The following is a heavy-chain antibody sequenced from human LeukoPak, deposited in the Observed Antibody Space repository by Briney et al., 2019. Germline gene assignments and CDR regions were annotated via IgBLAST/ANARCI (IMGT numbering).Heavy chain of an antibody. V-gene: IGHV1-18*01. CDR3: ARHAVIAVAVEKWFDP. D-gene: IGHD6-19*01. Sequence: ASVKASCKASGYTFTSYGISWVRQAPGQGLEWMGWISSYNGNTNYAQKLQGRVTMTTDTSTSTAYMELRSLRSDDTAVYYCARHAVIAVAVEKWFDPWGQGTLVTVSS. CDR2: ISSYNGNT. J-gene: IGHJ5*02. CDR1: GYTFTSYG.